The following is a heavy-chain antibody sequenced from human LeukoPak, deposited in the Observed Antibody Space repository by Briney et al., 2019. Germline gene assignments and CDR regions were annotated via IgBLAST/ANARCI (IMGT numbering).Heavy chain of an antibody. CDR2: TWYNSKWYN. D-gene: IGHD3-10*01. V-gene: IGHV6-1*01. CDR1: GDSVSSNTVA. CDR3: AIWVHKLAHFDY. Sequence: SQTLSLTCALSGDSVSSNTVAWNWIRQSPSKGLEWLGRTWYNSKWYNSYAVSMKSRIIINTDTSKNQLSLQLNSVTPEDTAVYYCAIWVHKLAHFDYWGQGSLVTVSS. J-gene: IGHJ4*02.